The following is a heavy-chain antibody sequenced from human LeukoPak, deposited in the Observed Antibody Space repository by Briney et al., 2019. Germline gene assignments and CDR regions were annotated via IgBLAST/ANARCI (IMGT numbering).Heavy chain of an antibody. Sequence: SVKVSCKASGGTFSSYAISWVRQAPGQGLEWMGGVIPIFGTANYAQKFQGRVTITADESTSTAYMELSSLRSEDTAVYYCARAAAAGIYHYYYYMDVWGKGTTVTISS. V-gene: IGHV1-69*01. CDR2: VIPIFGTA. J-gene: IGHJ6*03. CDR1: GGTFSSYA. CDR3: ARAAAAGIYHYYYYMDV. D-gene: IGHD6-13*01.